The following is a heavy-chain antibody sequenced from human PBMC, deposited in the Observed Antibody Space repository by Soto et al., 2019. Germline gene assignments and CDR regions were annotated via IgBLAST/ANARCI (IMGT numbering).Heavy chain of an antibody. CDR2: IYHSGSA. V-gene: IGHV4-4*02. Sequence: PSETLSLTCDVSGGSIKTDNWWTWVRQSPGKGLEWIGEIYHSGSALYNPSLNNRLTISIDKSKKQFSLTLTSVTAADTALYFCARADSVLIAKRFDLWGQGIQVTVSS. D-gene: IGHD2-21*01. CDR3: ARADSVLIAKRFDL. CDR1: GGSIKTDNW. J-gene: IGHJ5*02.